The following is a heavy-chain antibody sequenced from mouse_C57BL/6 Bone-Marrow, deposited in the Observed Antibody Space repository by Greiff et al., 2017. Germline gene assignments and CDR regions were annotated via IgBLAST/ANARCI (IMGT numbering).Heavy chain of an antibody. J-gene: IGHJ2*01. Sequence: EVQLQQSGPELVKPAASVKISCKASGYTFTDYYMNWVKQSHGKSLEWIGDINPNNGGTSYNQKFKGKATLTVDKSSSTAYMELRSLTSEDSAVYYCARSQGTTVVATGYFDYWGQGTTLTVSS. D-gene: IGHD1-1*01. CDR1: GYTFTDYY. CDR2: INPNNGGT. V-gene: IGHV1-26*01. CDR3: ARSQGTTVVATGYFDY.